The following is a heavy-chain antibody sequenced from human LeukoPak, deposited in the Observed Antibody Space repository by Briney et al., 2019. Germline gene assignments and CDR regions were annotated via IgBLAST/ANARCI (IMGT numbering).Heavy chain of an antibody. J-gene: IGHJ6*03. CDR1: GGSFSGYY. D-gene: IGHD5-18*01. CDR2: INHSGST. CDR3: ARVGYSYVINDWSRTGLGAYPTKYYYHMDV. Sequence: SETLSLTCAVYGGSFSGYYWSWIRQPPGKGLEWIGEINHSGSTNYNPSLKSRVTISGDTSKNQFSLKLSSVTAADTAVYFCARVGYSYVINDWSRTGLGAYPTKYYYHMDVWGKGTTVTVS. V-gene: IGHV4-34*01.